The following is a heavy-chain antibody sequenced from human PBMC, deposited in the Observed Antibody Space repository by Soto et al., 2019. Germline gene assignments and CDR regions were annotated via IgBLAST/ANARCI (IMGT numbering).Heavy chain of an antibody. CDR3: ARHWYYYGSGDYYYYGMDV. D-gene: IGHD3-10*01. CDR1: GGSISSSSYY. Sequence: SETLSLTCTVSGGSISSSSYYWGWIRQPPGKGLEWIGSIYSSGSTYYNPSLKSRVTISVDTSKNQFSLKLSSVTAADTAVYYCARHWYYYGSGDYYYYGMDVWGQGTTVTVSS. V-gene: IGHV4-39*01. J-gene: IGHJ6*02. CDR2: IYSSGST.